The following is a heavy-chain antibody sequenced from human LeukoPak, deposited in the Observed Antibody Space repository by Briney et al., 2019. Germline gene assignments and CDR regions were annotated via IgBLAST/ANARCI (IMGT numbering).Heavy chain of an antibody. V-gene: IGHV1-2*02. J-gene: IGHJ4*02. CDR1: GFTFTDHY. D-gene: IGHD2/OR15-2a*01. CDR3: VREGEGPLSKDFDC. CDR2: IGPHSTFT. Sequence: ASMKVSCKSSGFTFTDHYKHWVRQGPGQGLEWMGYIGPHSTFTSSPQEFQGRVTMTRDASMSTAYMELTRLTSDDTAVYYCVREGEGPLSKDFDCWGQGTLVTVSS.